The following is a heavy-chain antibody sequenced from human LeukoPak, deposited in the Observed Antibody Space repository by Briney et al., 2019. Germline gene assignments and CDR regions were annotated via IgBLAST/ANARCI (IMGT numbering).Heavy chain of an antibody. CDR1: GFTFSSYW. V-gene: IGHV3-7*01. J-gene: IGHJ4*02. CDR2: IKQDGSEK. CDR3: ARDLYGMDYYGSGASFIDY. D-gene: IGHD3-10*01. Sequence: GGSLRLSCAASGFTFSSYWMSWVRQAPGKGLEWVANIKQDGSEKYYVDSVKGRFTISRDNAKNSLYLQMNSLRAEDTAVYYCARDLYGMDYYGSGASFIDYWGQGTLVTVSS.